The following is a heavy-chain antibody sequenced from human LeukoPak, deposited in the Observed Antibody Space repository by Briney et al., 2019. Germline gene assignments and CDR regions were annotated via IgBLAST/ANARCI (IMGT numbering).Heavy chain of an antibody. CDR1: GGSISSGGYY. CDR2: IYHSGST. V-gene: IGHV4-30-2*01. Sequence: SQTLSLTCTVSGGSISSGGYYWSWIRQPPGKGLEWIGYIYHSGSTYYNPSLKSRVTISVDRSKNQFSLKLSSVTAADTAVYYRARTYDFWSGRNYFDYWGQGTLVTVSS. CDR3: ARTYDFWSGRNYFDY. D-gene: IGHD3-3*01. J-gene: IGHJ4*02.